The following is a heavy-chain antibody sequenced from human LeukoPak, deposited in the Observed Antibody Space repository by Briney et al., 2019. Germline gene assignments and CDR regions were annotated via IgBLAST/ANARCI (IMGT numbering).Heavy chain of an antibody. Sequence: GGSLRLSCAASGFSFSVYWMHWVRQAPGKGPVWVSRIKTDGSITDYADSVKGRFTISRDNAKNSLYLQMNSLRAEDTAVYYCARERGYSYGYSDYWGQGTLVTVSS. CDR3: ARERGYSYGYSDY. CDR1: GFSFSVYW. V-gene: IGHV3-74*01. D-gene: IGHD5-18*01. J-gene: IGHJ4*02. CDR2: IKTDGSIT.